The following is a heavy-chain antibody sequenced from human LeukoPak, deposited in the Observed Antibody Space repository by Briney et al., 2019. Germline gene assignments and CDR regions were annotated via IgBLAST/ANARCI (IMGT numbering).Heavy chain of an antibody. Sequence: SVKVSCKVSGYTLTELSMHWVRQAPGKGLEWMGGFDPEDGETIYAQKFQGRVTMTEDTSTDTAYMELSSLRSEDTAVYYCATDGYYSSGWSFDYWGQGTLVTVSS. J-gene: IGHJ4*02. CDR2: FDPEDGET. V-gene: IGHV1-24*01. CDR1: GYTLTELS. D-gene: IGHD6-19*01. CDR3: ATDGYYSSGWSFDY.